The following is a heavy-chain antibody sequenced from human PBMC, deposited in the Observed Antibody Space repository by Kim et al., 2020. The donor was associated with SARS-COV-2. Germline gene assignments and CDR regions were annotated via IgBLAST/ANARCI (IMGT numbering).Heavy chain of an antibody. D-gene: IGHD2-15*01. CDR3: ATQYRYCSGGSCFQDAFDI. V-gene: IGHV1-24*01. CDR2: FDPEDGET. CDR1: GYTLTELS. J-gene: IGHJ3*02. Sequence: ASVKVSCKVSGYTLTELSMHWVRQAPGKGLEWMGGFDPEDGETIYAQKFQGRVTMTEDTSTDTAYMELSSLRSEDTAVYYCATQYRYCSGGSCFQDAFDIWGQGTMVTVSS.